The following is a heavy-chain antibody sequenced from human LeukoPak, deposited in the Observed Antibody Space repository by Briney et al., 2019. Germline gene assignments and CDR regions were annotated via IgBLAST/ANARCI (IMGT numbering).Heavy chain of an antibody. D-gene: IGHD3/OR15-3a*01. V-gene: IGHV4-39*01. Sequence: SETLSLTCTVSGGSISSSSYYWGWIRQPPGRGLEWIGSIYYSGSTYYNPSLKSRVTISVDTSKNQFSLKLSSVTAADTAVYYCARQGDWTGHYFDYWGQGTLVTVSS. CDR2: IYYSGST. CDR1: GGSISSSSYY. J-gene: IGHJ4*02. CDR3: ARQGDWTGHYFDY.